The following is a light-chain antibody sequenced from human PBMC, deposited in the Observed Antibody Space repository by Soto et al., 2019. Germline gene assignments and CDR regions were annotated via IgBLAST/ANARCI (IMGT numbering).Light chain of an antibody. CDR2: AVS. J-gene: IGLJ1*01. CDR1: GSDVGGYNY. V-gene: IGLV2-14*01. Sequence: QSALTQPASVSGSPGQSITISCTGTGSDVGGYNYVSWYQQHPGKAPKLMIYAVSNRPSGVSNRFSGSKSGNTASLTISGLQAEDEADYYCSSYTSSSNYVFGTGTKVTVL. CDR3: SSYTSSSNYV.